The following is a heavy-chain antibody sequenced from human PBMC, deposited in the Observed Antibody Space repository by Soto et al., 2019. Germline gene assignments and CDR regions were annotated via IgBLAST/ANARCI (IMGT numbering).Heavy chain of an antibody. J-gene: IGHJ2*01. CDR3: AKDGGYCSSTSCFFFQAEDGIRYFCTVSAFLLNRSSDL. Sequence: PGKGLEWVAVISYDGSNKYYADSVKGRFTISRDNSKNTLYLQMNSLRAEDTAVYYCAKDGGYCSSTSCFFFQAEDGIRYFCTVSAFLLNRSSDL. D-gene: IGHD2-2*01. V-gene: IGHV3-30*18. CDR2: ISYDGSNK.